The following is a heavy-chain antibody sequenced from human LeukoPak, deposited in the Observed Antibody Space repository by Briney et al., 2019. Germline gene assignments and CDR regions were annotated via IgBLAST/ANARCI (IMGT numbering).Heavy chain of an antibody. Sequence: GGSLRLSCAASGFTFSSYGMLWDRQAPGKGLEWVAVIWYDGSNKYYADSVKGRFTISRDNSKNTLYLQMNSLRAEDTAVYYCGRYRESCNWNDGNWFDPWGQGTLVTVSS. CDR3: GRYRESCNWNDGNWFDP. D-gene: IGHD1-1*01. J-gene: IGHJ5*02. CDR1: GFTFSSYG. CDR2: IWYDGSNK. V-gene: IGHV3-33*01.